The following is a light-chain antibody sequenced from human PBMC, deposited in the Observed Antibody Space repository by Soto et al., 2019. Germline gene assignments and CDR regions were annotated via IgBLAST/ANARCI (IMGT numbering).Light chain of an antibody. Sequence: QSVLTQPPSASGTPGQRVTISCSGSSSNIGSNIVNWYQQFPGTAPKLLIYSNNQRPSGVPDRFSGSKSGTSASLAISGLQSEDEADYYCGAWDDSLSGPAFGGGTKLTVL. V-gene: IGLV1-44*01. J-gene: IGLJ2*01. CDR3: GAWDDSLSGPA. CDR2: SNN. CDR1: SSNIGSNI.